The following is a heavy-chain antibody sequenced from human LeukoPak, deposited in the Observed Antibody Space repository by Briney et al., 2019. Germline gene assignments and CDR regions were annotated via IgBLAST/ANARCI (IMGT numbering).Heavy chain of an antibody. D-gene: IGHD6-25*01. Sequence: SETLSLTCAVSGFSINSVYHWGWIRQPPGKGLEWIGSNYWSGNSYYNPSLKSRLTISVDTSKNQFCLRLSSVTAADTAIYYCARCPHDSRSGYDVYSYMDVWGKGTTVTVSS. CDR3: ARCPHDSRSGYDVYSYMDV. V-gene: IGHV4-38-2*01. CDR2: NYWSGNS. CDR1: GFSINSVYH. J-gene: IGHJ6*03.